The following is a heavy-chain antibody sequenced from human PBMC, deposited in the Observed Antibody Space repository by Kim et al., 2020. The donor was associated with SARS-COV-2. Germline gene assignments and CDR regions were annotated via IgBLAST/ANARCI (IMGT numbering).Heavy chain of an antibody. Sequence: NPSLKSRVTISVDRSKNQFSLKLSSVTAADTAVYYCASARYDSSGYYFDYWGQGTLVTVSS. V-gene: IGHV4-30-2*01. D-gene: IGHD3-22*01. J-gene: IGHJ4*02. CDR3: ASARYDSSGYYFDY.